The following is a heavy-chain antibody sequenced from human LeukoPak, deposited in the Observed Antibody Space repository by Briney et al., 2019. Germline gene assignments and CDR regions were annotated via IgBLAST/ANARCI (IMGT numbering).Heavy chain of an antibody. V-gene: IGHV3-30*02. CDR2: IRYDGTSK. CDR3: AKGLHSSSWNDAFDI. J-gene: IGHJ3*02. CDR1: GFSLTYYG. D-gene: IGHD6-13*01. Sequence: AGGSLRLSCGASGFSLTYYGMHWVRQAPGKGLDWVAFIRYDGTSKDYADSVKGRFTISRDNSENKVYLQMNSLRVEDTALYYCAKGLHSSSWNDAFDIWGQGTMVTVSS.